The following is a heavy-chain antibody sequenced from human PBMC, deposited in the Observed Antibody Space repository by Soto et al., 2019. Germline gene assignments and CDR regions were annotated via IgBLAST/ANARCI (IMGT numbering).Heavy chain of an antibody. Sequence: QVQLVQSGAEVKKPGASVKVSCKASGYTFTTHGISWVRQVPGQGLEWMGWVRGDNGHTNYAQSLQGRVTMTKHTSTNTAYMELRSLRSADTAVYYCARALGYCRSGTCYREWFDPWGQGTLVTVSS. J-gene: IGHJ5*02. CDR1: GYTFTTHG. CDR3: ARALGYCRSGTCYREWFDP. CDR2: VRGDNGHT. D-gene: IGHD2-15*01. V-gene: IGHV1-18*01.